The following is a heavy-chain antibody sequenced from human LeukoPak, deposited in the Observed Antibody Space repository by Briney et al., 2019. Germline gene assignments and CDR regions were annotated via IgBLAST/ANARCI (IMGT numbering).Heavy chain of an antibody. Sequence: GASVKVSCKASGDTLTGYYMHWVRQAPGQGLEWMGWINPNSGGTDYAQKFQGRVTMTRDTSISTAYMELSSLRSDDTAMYYCARGLIVGVPNPMYYMDVWGKGTTVSVSS. D-gene: IGHD1-26*01. CDR2: INPNSGGT. V-gene: IGHV1-2*02. CDR3: ARGLIVGVPNPMYYMDV. J-gene: IGHJ6*03. CDR1: GDTLTGYY.